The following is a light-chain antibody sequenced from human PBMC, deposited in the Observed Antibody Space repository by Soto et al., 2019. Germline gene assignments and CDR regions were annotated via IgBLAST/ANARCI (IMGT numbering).Light chain of an antibody. V-gene: IGKV1-9*01. J-gene: IGKJ4*01. CDR3: QQLHSWGVT. CDR2: GAS. CDR1: QGIGSY. Sequence: QLTQSPYFLSASVGDRVTITCRASQGIGSYLAWYQQKPGKAPKLLISGASTLQSGVPSRFSGSGSGTEFTLTISSLQPEDFATYSCQQLHSWGVTFGGGTKVEIK.